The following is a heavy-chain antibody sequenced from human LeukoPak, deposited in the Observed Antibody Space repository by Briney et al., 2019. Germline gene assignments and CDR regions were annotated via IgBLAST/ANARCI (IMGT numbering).Heavy chain of an antibody. J-gene: IGHJ6*03. CDR3: ARNSITMVRGVIVEDYYMDV. CDR2: IIPIFGTA. D-gene: IGHD3-10*01. V-gene: IGHV1-69*13. Sequence: VKVSCKASGGTFSSYAISWVRQAPGQGLEWMGGIIPIFGTANYAQKFQGRVTITADESTSTAYMELSSLRSEDTAEYYCARNSITMVRGVIVEDYYMDVWGKGTTVTISS. CDR1: GGTFSSYA.